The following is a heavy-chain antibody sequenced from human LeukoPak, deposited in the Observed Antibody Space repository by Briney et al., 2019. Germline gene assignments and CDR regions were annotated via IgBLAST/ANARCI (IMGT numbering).Heavy chain of an antibody. CDR1: GGSIGSYY. J-gene: IGHJ3*02. D-gene: IGHD3-22*01. CDR2: IYDSGST. Sequence: SETLSLTCAVSGGSIGSYYWSWIRKPPGKGLEWIGDIYDSGSTNYNPSLKSRVTISVDTSKNQFSLTLSSVTAADTAVYYCACLTTAAAVDSWGQATMVSVSS. CDR3: ACLTTAAAVDS. V-gene: IGHV4-59*01.